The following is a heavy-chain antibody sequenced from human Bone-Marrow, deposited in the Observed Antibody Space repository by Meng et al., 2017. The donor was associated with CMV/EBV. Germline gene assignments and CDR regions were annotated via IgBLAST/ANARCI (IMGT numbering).Heavy chain of an antibody. J-gene: IGHJ3*01. Sequence: GESLKISCAASGFTVSTCHMTWVRQTPGRGLEWVSVIDRGGTPYYADSVRGRFTISRVNSGNALYFELNSLRVEDTAVYYCARAVDDVRAFDVWGQGALVTVSS. CDR3: ARAVDDVRAFDV. D-gene: IGHD1-1*01. CDR1: GFTVSTCH. V-gene: IGHV3-53*01. CDR2: IDRGGTP.